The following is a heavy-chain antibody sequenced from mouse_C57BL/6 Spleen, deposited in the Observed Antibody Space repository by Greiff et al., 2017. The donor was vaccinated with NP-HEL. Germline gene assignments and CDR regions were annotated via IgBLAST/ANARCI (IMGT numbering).Heavy chain of an antibody. D-gene: IGHD2-3*01. CDR3: ARGGDYDGYYDAMDY. CDR2: INYDGSST. CDR1: GFTFSDYY. J-gene: IGHJ4*01. Sequence: EVHLVESEGGLVQPGSSMKLSCTASGFTFSDYYMAWVRQVPEKGLEWVANINYDGSSTYYLDSLKSRFIISRDNAKNILYLQMSSLKSEDTATYYCARGGDYDGYYDAMDYWGQGTSVTVSS. V-gene: IGHV5-16*01.